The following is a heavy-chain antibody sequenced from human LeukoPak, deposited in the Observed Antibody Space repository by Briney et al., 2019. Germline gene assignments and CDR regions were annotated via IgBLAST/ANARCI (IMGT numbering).Heavy chain of an antibody. Sequence: ASVKVSCKASGYTFTSYDINWVRQATGQGLEWMGWMNPNSGNTGYAQKFQGRVTMTRNTSISTAYMELSSLRSEDTAVYYCARGFGDPPGYYYYYYGMDVWAKGPRSPSP. V-gene: IGHV1-8*01. CDR2: MNPNSGNT. J-gene: IGHJ6*02. CDR1: GYTFTSYD. D-gene: IGHD4-17*01. CDR3: ARGFGDPPGYYYYYYGMDV.